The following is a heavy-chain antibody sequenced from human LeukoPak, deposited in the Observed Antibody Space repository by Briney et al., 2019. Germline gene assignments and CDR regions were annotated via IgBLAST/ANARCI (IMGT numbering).Heavy chain of an antibody. CDR1: GFTFSSYW. D-gene: IGHD1/OR15-1a*01. V-gene: IGHV3-7*03. Sequence: GGSLRLSCAASGFTFSSYWMNWARQAPGKGLEWVASINHNGNVNYYVDSVKGRFTISRDNAKNSLYLQMNSLRAEDTAMYYCAKGTKPVMTIPDYWGQGILVTVSS. CDR2: INHNGNVN. J-gene: IGHJ4*02. CDR3: AKGTKPVMTIPDY.